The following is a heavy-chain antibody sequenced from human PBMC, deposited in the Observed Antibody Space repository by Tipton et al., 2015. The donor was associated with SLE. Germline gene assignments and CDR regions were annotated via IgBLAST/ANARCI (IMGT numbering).Heavy chain of an antibody. J-gene: IGHJ4*02. V-gene: IGHV4-39*07. CDR2: IYYSGIT. CDR3: ARRAGGYHGLDY. D-gene: IGHD5-12*01. Sequence: LRLSCTVSGGSISSSSYYWGWIRQPPGKGLEWIGSIYYSGITYYNPSLKSRVIISVDTSKNQFSLKLSSVTAADTAVYYCARRAGGYHGLDYWGQGALVTVSS. CDR1: GGSISSSSYY.